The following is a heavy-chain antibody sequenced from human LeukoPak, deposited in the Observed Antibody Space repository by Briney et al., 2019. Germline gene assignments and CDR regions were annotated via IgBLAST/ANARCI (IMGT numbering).Heavy chain of an antibody. CDR1: GGSFSGYW. V-gene: IGHV4-34*01. CDR2: INDSGST. D-gene: IGHD3-22*01. J-gene: IGHJ4*02. Sequence: SETLSLTCAVYGGSFSGYWWSWIRQPPGKGLEWIGEINDSGSTNYNPSLKSRVTISGDTSKNQLSLKLSSVTAADTAVYYCARIYYDSSGYYNDYWGQGTLVTVSS. CDR3: ARIYYDSSGYYNDY.